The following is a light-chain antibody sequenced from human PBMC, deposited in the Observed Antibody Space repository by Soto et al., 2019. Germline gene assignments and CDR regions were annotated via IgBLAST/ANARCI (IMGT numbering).Light chain of an antibody. CDR1: SSNIGAGYD. CDR2: GNS. V-gene: IGLV1-40*01. Sequence: QSVLTQPPSVSGAPGQRVTISCTGSSSNIGAGYDVHWYQQLPGTAPKLLIYGNSHRPSGVPDRFSGSKSGTSASLAITGLQAEDEADYYCQSYDSRLSGSGFGGGTKLTVL. J-gene: IGLJ2*01. CDR3: QSYDSRLSGSG.